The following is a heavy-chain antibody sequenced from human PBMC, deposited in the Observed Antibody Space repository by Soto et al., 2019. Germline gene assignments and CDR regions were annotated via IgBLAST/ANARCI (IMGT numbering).Heavy chain of an antibody. D-gene: IGHD3-9*01. CDR3: ARGARLRYFDWLGSGGYYFDY. Sequence: QVQLVQSGAEVKKPGASVKVSCKASGYTFTSYDINWVRQATGQGLEWMGWMNPNSGNTGYAQKFQGRVTMTRNTSLSTAYMELSSLRSEDTAVYYCARGARLRYFDWLGSGGYYFDYWGQGTLVTVSS. J-gene: IGHJ4*02. CDR2: MNPNSGNT. V-gene: IGHV1-8*01. CDR1: GYTFTSYD.